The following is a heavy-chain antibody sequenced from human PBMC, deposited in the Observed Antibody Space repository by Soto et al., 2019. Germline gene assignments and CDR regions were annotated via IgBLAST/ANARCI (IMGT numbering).Heavy chain of an antibody. Sequence: QVQLQESGPGLVKPSQTLSLTCTVSGGSISSGGYYWSWIRQHPGKGLEWIGYIYYSGSTYYNPSLKSRVTISVDTSKNQFSLKLSSVTAADTAVYYCARDRGGYCSGGSCYSYFDYWGQGTLVTVSS. V-gene: IGHV4-31*03. CDR2: IYYSGST. CDR1: GGSISSGGYY. J-gene: IGHJ4*02. CDR3: ARDRGGYCSGGSCYSYFDY. D-gene: IGHD2-15*01.